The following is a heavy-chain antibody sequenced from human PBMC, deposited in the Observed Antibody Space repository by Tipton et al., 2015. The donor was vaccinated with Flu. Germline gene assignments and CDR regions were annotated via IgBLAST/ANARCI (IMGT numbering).Heavy chain of an antibody. CDR1: GYTFTNYD. CDR3: ARPLTTGYTTNRFWYFDL. V-gene: IGHV1-8*01. J-gene: IGHJ2*01. D-gene: IGHD4-17*01. Sequence: QLVQSGAEVKKPGASVKVSCKASGYTFTNYDINWVRQATGQGLEWMGWMNPNSGNTGYAQEFQGRVTMTRNTSISTAYMELSSLRSEDTAVYYCARPLTTGYTTNRFWYFDLWGRGTLVTVSS. CDR2: MNPNSGNT.